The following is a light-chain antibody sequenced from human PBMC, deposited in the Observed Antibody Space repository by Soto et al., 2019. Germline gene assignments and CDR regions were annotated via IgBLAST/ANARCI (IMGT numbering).Light chain of an antibody. J-gene: IGKJ1*01. CDR2: GAS. V-gene: IGKV3-20*01. CDR1: QSVSSSY. Sequence: EIVLTQSPGTLSLSPGERATLSCRASQSVSSSYLAWYQQKPGQAPRLLIYGASSRATGIPDRFSGSGSGTDFTLTISSLEPEDFAVYYCQQYGSSPRTFGKGTNVEIK. CDR3: QQYGSSPRT.